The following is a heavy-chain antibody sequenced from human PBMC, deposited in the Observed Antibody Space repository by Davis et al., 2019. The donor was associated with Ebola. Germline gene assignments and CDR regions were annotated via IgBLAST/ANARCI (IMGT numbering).Heavy chain of an antibody. V-gene: IGHV3-33*03. CDR3: AKDGAAVPHSVYFYYGLDV. D-gene: IGHD5/OR15-5a*01. CDR2: IWYDGSNE. CDR1: GFTFSRSG. J-gene: IGHJ6*04. Sequence: GESLKISCAASGFTFSRSGMHWVRQAPGKGLEWVAVIWYDGSNEYYVDSVKGRFIISRDNSKNTLYLQMISLRPEDTAVYYCAKDGAAVPHSVYFYYGLDVWGIGTTVTVS.